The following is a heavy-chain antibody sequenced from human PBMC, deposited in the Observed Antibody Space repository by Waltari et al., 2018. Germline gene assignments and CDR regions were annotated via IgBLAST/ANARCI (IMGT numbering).Heavy chain of an antibody. CDR1: GYTFTDYY. CDR2: VEPEDGEK. J-gene: IGHJ4*02. V-gene: IGHV1-69-2*01. CDR3: ATGTRSGGGALFYFDH. D-gene: IGHD3-3*01. Sequence: EVQLVQSGAEVKKPGATVKISCKASGYTFTDYYMHWVQQAPGKGLEWMGHVEPEDGEKRYAEKFQGKVTITADTSTDTAYMEVSSQKSKETAVYYCATGTRSGGGALFYFDHWGQGSLVTVSS.